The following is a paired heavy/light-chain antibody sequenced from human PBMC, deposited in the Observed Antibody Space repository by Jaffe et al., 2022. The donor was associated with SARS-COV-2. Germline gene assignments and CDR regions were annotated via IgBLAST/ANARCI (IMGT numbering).Heavy chain of an antibody. J-gene: IGHJ4*02. CDR1: GGSISSYY. CDR2: MYYGGST. V-gene: IGHV4-59*08. CDR3: ARHLRVTLGYFDY. D-gene: IGHD2-21*02. Sequence: QVQLQESGPELVKPSETLSLTCTVSGGSISSYYWSWIRQPPGKGLEWIGYMYYGGSTHYNPSLKSRVIISVDTSKNQFSLKLASVTAADTAVYYCARHLRVTLGYFDYWGQGALVTVSS.
Light chain of an antibody. CDR3: AAWDDSLNGRVV. J-gene: IGLJ2*01. V-gene: IGLV1-44*01. CDR1: ASNIGSNP. CDR2: SNN. Sequence: QSVLTQPPSASGTPGQGVTISCSGSASNIGSNPVSWYQQLPGTAPRLLIYSNNQRPSGVPDRFSGSKSGTSASLAISGLQSEDEADYYCAAWDDSLNGRVVFGGGTKLTVL.